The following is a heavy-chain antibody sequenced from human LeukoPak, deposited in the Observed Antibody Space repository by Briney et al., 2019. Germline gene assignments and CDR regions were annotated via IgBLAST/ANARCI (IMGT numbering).Heavy chain of an antibody. CDR2: ISYDGSNK. CDR3: ARGEGVYSVK. J-gene: IGHJ4*02. V-gene: IGHV3-30*04. D-gene: IGHD6-13*01. CDR1: GFTFSSYA. Sequence: GGSLRLSCVASGFTFSSYAMHWVRQAPGKGLEWVAIISYDGSNKYYADSVKGRFTISRDNSKNMLSLQMDSLRAEDTAVYYCARGEGVYSVKWGQGTLVTVSS.